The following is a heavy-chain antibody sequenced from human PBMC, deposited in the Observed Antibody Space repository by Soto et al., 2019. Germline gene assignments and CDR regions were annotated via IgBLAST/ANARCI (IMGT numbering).Heavy chain of an antibody. D-gene: IGHD1-26*01. Sequence: PGGSLRLSCAASGFTFSDYYMSWIRQAPGKGLEWVSAIIGGGGITYYADSVKGRITISRDNSKNTLYLQMNSLRAEDTAVYYCAKVSLGATTITDYYYYGLDVCGQGTTVTVSS. CDR1: GFTFSDYY. CDR3: AKVSLGATTITDYYYYGLDV. J-gene: IGHJ6*02. V-gene: IGHV3-23*01. CDR2: IIGGGGIT.